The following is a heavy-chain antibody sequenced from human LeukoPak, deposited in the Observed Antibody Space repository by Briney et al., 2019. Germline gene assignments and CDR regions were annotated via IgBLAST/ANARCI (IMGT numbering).Heavy chain of an antibody. V-gene: IGHV1-69*04. CDR1: GGTFTNYA. CDR3: ARAVDDDLAGYYWGDWFDP. Sequence: ASVTVSCKATGGTFTNYAVSWVRQAPGQGLEWMGRIIVTLGTPNYAQKFQGRVAITVDKSTSTAYMELSSLRSEDTAVYYCARAVDDDLAGYYWGDWFDPWGQGTMVTVSS. D-gene: IGHD3-9*01. J-gene: IGHJ5*02. CDR2: IIVTLGTP.